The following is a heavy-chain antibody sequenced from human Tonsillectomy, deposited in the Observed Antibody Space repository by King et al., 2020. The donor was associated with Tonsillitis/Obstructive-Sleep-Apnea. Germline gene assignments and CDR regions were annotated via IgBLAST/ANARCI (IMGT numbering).Heavy chain of an antibody. Sequence: VQLQESGPGLVKPSGTLSLTCAVSGGSIRSSNCWSWVRQPPEKGLEWIGEIYPSGITNYNPSLKSRATLSVDKSKNQFSLKLSSVTAADTAVYYCARASFDYWGQGTLVTVSS. V-gene: IGHV4-4*02. CDR2: IYPSGIT. J-gene: IGHJ4*02. CDR1: GGSIRSSNC. CDR3: ARASFDY.